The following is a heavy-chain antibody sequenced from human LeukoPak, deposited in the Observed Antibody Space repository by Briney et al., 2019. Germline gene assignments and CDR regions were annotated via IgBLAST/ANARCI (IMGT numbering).Heavy chain of an antibody. CDR1: GFTFSSYA. Sequence: GGSLRLSCAASGFTFSSYAMHWVRQAPGKGLEWVAVISYDGSNKYYADSVKGRFTISRDNSMNTLYLQMNSLRAEDTAVYYCARALGAAAGTNAFDIWGQGTMVTVSS. CDR2: ISYDGSNK. D-gene: IGHD6-13*01. J-gene: IGHJ3*02. V-gene: IGHV3-30*04. CDR3: ARALGAAAGTNAFDI.